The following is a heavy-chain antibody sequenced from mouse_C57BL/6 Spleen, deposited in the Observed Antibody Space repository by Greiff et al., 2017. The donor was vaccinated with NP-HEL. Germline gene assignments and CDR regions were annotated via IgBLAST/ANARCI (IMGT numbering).Heavy chain of an antibody. CDR1: GYAFSSSW. J-gene: IGHJ2*01. CDR3: ARFNPYYSNYGYFDY. Sequence: QVQLQQSGPELVKPGASVKISCKASGYAFSSSWMNWVKQRPGKGLEWIGRIYPGDGDTNYNGKFKGKATLTADKSSSTAYMQLSSLTSEDSAVYFCARFNPYYSNYGYFDYWGQGTTLTVSS. CDR2: IYPGDGDT. V-gene: IGHV1-82*01. D-gene: IGHD2-5*01.